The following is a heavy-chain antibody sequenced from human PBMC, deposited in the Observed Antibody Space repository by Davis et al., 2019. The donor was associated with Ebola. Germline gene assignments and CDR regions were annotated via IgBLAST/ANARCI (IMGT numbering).Heavy chain of an antibody. Sequence: PGGSLRLSCAASGFTFSSYPIRWVRQAPGKGLEWVSSITCSGVNTYYADSVKGRFTISRDNSKNTLFLQMNSLRVEDTAVYYCARPSSGSYRPFDSWGQGTLVTVSS. CDR1: GFTFSSYP. J-gene: IGHJ5*01. CDR2: ITCSGVNT. D-gene: IGHD3-22*01. V-gene: IGHV3-23*01. CDR3: ARPSSGSYRPFDS.